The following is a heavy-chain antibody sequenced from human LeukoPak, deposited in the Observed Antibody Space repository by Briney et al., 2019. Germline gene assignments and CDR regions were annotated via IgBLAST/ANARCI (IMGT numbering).Heavy chain of an antibody. CDR1: GFTFSSYA. V-gene: IGHV3-30-3*01. CDR2: ISYDGSNK. Sequence: GGSLRLSCAASGFTFSSYAMHWVRQAPGKGLEWVAVISYDGSNKYCADSVKGRFTISRDNSKNTLYLQMNSLRAEDTAVYYCAREDTAMAFDYWGQGTLVTVSS. CDR3: AREDTAMAFDY. J-gene: IGHJ4*02. D-gene: IGHD5-18*01.